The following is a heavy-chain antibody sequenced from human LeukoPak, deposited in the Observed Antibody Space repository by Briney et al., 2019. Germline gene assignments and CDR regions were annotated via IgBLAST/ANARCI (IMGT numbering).Heavy chain of an antibody. Sequence: GGSLRLSCAASGFTFSSYGMHWVRQAPGKGLVWVSHIHSDGNSASYADSVKGRFTISRDNAKNTLYLQMSSLTAEDTAVYYCTRGVYSSTDYWGQGTLVTVSS. J-gene: IGHJ4*02. CDR1: GFTFSSYG. CDR3: TRGVYSSTDY. D-gene: IGHD6-13*01. V-gene: IGHV3-74*01. CDR2: IHSDGNSA.